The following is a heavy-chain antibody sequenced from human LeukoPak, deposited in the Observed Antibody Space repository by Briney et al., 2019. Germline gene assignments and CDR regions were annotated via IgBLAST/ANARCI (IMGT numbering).Heavy chain of an antibody. J-gene: IGHJ4*02. D-gene: IGHD4-23*01. V-gene: IGHV1-24*01. CDR3: ATAPDTVVTPFSLDY. CDR2: FDPEDGET. Sequence: ASVKVSCKVSGSTLTELSMNWVRQAPGKGLGWRGGFDPEDGETIYAQKFQGRVTMTEDTSTDTAYMELSSLRSEDTAVYYCATAPDTVVTPFSLDYWGQGTLVTVSS. CDR1: GSTLTELS.